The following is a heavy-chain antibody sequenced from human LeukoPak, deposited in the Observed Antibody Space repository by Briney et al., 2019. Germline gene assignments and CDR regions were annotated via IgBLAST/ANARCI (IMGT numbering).Heavy chain of an antibody. CDR1: GYTFTSNG. D-gene: IGHD3-22*01. V-gene: IGHV1-18*01. J-gene: IGHJ3*02. CDR2: IGAYNGNT. CDR3: ASLKNSYDSSGYLVTDAFDI. Sequence: ASVKVSCKASGYTFTSNGISWVRQAPGQGLEWMGWIGAYNGNTNYEQKLQGRVTMTTDTSMSTAYMELRSLRSDDTAVYYCASLKNSYDSSGYLVTDAFDIWGQGTMVTVSS.